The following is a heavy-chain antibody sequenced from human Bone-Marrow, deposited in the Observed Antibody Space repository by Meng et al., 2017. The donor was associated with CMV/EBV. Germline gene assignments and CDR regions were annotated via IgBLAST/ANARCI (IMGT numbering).Heavy chain of an antibody. CDR1: GGSFSGYY. CDR3: ARAWIQLWTFEY. V-gene: IGHV4-34*01. J-gene: IGHJ4*02. D-gene: IGHD5-18*01. CDR2: INHSGST. Sequence: QVQLQQWGAGLLKPSETLSLTCAVYGGSFSGYYWSWIRQPPGKGLEWIGEINHSGSTNYNPSLKSRVTISVDTSKNQFSLKLSSVTAADTAVYYCARAWIQLWTFEYWGQGTLVTVSS.